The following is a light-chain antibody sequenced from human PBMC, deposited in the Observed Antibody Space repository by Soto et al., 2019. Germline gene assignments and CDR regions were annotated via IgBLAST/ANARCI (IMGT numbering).Light chain of an antibody. V-gene: IGKV1-5*01. CDR3: QHYESNPWT. Sequence: DIQMTQSPSTLSASVGDRVTIPCRASQNINNWLAWYQQKPGKAPKLLIYAASSLESGVPSRFSGSRSGTEFTLTISSLQPDDCATYYCQHYESNPWTFGQGTKVELK. CDR1: QNINNW. J-gene: IGKJ1*01. CDR2: AAS.